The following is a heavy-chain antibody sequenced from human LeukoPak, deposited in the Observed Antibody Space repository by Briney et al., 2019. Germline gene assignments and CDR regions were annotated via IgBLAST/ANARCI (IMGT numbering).Heavy chain of an antibody. Sequence: ASVKVSCKAFVHTLRDLSIQWVRQAPGKGLEWMGGYDPEDDERIYSEKFLGRVTLTEDTSTDTAYMELTSLRSDDTAVDYCSTETAGNYWGQGTLVTVSS. CDR2: YDPEDDER. CDR3: STETAGNY. CDR1: VHTLRDLS. J-gene: IGHJ4*02. D-gene: IGHD3-10*01. V-gene: IGHV1-24*01.